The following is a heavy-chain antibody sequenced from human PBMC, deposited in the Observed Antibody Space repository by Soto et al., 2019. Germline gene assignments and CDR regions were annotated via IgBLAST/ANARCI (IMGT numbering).Heavy chain of an antibody. Sequence: PSETLSLTCTVSGGSITTRNYYWAWIRQSPGKGLDWIGTFHFYSATNYNPSVRSRVTISADTSKNQFSLNLGSVTAADTAVYFCERGGVVYKGTGFYHYHGMDVWGQGTTVTVSS. V-gene: IGHV4-39*01. CDR2: FHFYSAT. J-gene: IGHJ6*02. CDR3: ERGGVVYKGTGFYHYHGMDV. CDR1: GGSITTRNYY. D-gene: IGHD3-10*01.